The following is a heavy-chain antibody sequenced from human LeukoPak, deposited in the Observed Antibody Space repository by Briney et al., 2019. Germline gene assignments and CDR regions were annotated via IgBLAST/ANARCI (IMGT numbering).Heavy chain of an antibody. CDR2: IKQDGSEK. V-gene: IGHV3-7*03. J-gene: IGHJ4*02. CDR3: TTVPMTTVTTGTDY. D-gene: IGHD4-17*01. CDR1: GFTFSTYW. Sequence: GGSLRLSCAASGFTFSTYWMSWVRQAPGKGLEWVANIKQDGSEKYYVDSVKGRFTISRDNAKNSVYLQMNSLKTEDTAVYYCTTVPMTTVTTGTDYWGQGTLVTVSS.